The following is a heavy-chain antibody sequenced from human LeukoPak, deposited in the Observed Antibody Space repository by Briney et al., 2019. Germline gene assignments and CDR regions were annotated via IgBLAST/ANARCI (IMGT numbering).Heavy chain of an antibody. CDR3: ARDRDPYFDWLDAFDI. CDR1: GFTFSTYW. Sequence: QAGGSLRLSCEASGFTFSTYWMSWVRQAPGKGLEWVANIKQDGSQTYHADSVKGRFTISRDNAENSLYLQMNSLRAEDTAVYYCARDRDPYFDWLDAFDIWGQGTMVTVSS. J-gene: IGHJ3*02. CDR2: IKQDGSQT. D-gene: IGHD3-9*01. V-gene: IGHV3-7*03.